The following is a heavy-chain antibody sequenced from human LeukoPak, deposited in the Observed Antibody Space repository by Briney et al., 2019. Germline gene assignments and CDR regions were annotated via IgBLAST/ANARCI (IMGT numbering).Heavy chain of an antibody. CDR2: IYYSGST. CDR1: GGSISSSSYY. J-gene: IGHJ4*02. V-gene: IGHV4-39*01. Sequence: SETLSLTCTVSGGSISSSSYYWGWIRQPPGKGLEWIGSIYYSGSTYYNPSLKSRVTISVDASKNQFSLKLSSVTAADTAVYYCARHEEEIVVVPAAIDYWGQGTLVTVSS. CDR3: ARHEEEIVVVPAAIDY. D-gene: IGHD2-2*01.